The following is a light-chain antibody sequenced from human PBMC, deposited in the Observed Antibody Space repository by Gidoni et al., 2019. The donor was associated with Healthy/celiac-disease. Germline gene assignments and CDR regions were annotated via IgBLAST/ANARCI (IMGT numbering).Light chain of an antibody. CDR3: QQYGSSPWT. CDR1: QSVRSSY. CDR2: GAS. J-gene: IGKJ1*01. Sequence: EIVLTQSPGTLSLSPGERATLSCRASQSVRSSYLAWYQQKPGQAPRLLIYGASSGSGTDFTLTISRLEPEDFAVYYCQQYGSSPWTFGQGTEVEIK. V-gene: IGKV3-20*01.